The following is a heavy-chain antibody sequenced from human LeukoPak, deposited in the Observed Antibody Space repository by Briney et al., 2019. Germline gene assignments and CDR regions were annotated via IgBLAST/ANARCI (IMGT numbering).Heavy chain of an antibody. D-gene: IGHD2-2*01. V-gene: IGHV3-23*01. CDR3: ANPFSTPRSNYYIDV. CDR1: GFTFSSYA. J-gene: IGHJ6*03. Sequence: PGGSLRLSCAASGFTFSSYAMSWVRQAPGKGLEWVSAISGSGGSTYYADSVKDRFTISRDNSKSTLYLQMNSLRAEDTAVYYCANPFSTPRSNYYIDVWGKGTTVTVSS. CDR2: ISGSGGST.